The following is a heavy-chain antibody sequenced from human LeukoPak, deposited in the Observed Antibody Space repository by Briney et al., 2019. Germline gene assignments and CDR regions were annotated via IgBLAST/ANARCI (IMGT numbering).Heavy chain of an antibody. J-gene: IGHJ4*02. CDR3: ARQGSVTSSWSLY. Sequence: PETLSLTCTVSGDSISHYYWSWIRQPPGKGLEWIGYIHYSGNNNYNPSLGGRVTMSVDTSKNQFSLRLSSVTAADTAVYYCARQGSVTSSWSLYWGQGTVVTVSS. V-gene: IGHV4-59*08. CDR2: IHYSGNN. CDR1: GDSISHYY. D-gene: IGHD6-19*01.